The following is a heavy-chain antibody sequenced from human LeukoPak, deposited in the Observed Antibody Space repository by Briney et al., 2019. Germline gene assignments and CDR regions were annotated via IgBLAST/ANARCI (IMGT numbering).Heavy chain of an antibody. CDR2: IYYSGST. CDR1: GGSISSYY. V-gene: IGHV4-59*08. D-gene: IGHD3-10*01. CDR3: ARVGFGELTFDY. J-gene: IGHJ4*02. Sequence: SETLSLTCTVSGGSISSYYWSWIRQPPGKGLEWIGYIYYSGSTNYNPSLKSRVTISVDTSKNQFSLKPSSVTAADTAVYYCARVGFGELTFDYWGQGTLVTVSS.